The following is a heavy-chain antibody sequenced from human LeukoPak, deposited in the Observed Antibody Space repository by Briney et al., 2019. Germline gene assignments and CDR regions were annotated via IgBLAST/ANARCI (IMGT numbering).Heavy chain of an antibody. D-gene: IGHD3-22*01. CDR2: IYTCGST. V-gene: IGHV4-4*07. CDR3: ARANYYDNSGYSRGAFDI. Sequence: KTSETLSLTCTVSAYSISSGYYWGWIRQPAGKGLEWIGRIYTCGSTNYNPSLKSRVTMSVDTSKNQFSLKLSSVTAADTAVYYCARANYYDNSGYSRGAFDIWGQGTMVTVSS. J-gene: IGHJ3*02. CDR1: AYSISSGYY.